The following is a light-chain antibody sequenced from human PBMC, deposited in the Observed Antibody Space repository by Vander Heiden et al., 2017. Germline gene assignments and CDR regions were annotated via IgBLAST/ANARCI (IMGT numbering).Light chain of an antibody. V-gene: IGKV1-8*01. CDR2: AAS. CDR1: QDISSY. J-gene: IGKJ3*01. CDR3: QQYDNNPFT. Sequence: AIRMTQSPSSFSASTGDRVTITCRASQDISSYLAWYQQKPGKVPKLLIYAASTLQRGVPSRFIGSGTGTDFTLTISCLQSEDFATYYCQQYDNNPFTFGHGTKVDI.